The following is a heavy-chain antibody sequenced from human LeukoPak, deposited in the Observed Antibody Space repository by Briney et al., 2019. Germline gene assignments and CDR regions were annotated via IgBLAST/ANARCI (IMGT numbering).Heavy chain of an antibody. Sequence: GSLRLSCAASGFPFSSSAMSWVRQAPGKGLEGVSAFCNNGGYTYYADSVQGRFTISRDNSKSTLCLQMNSLRAEDTAVYYCAKQLGYCSDGSCYFPYWGQGTLVTVSS. D-gene: IGHD2-15*01. CDR3: AKQLGYCSDGSCYFPY. V-gene: IGHV3-23*01. CDR2: FCNNGGYT. J-gene: IGHJ4*02. CDR1: GFPFSSSA.